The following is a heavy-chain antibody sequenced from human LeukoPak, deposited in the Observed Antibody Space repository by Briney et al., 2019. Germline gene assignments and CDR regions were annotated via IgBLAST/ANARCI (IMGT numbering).Heavy chain of an antibody. CDR2: ISYDGSNE. D-gene: IGHD2-2*01. CDR3: AKTHCSSTSCYFDY. CDR1: GFTFSSYV. V-gene: IGHV3-30*04. Sequence: GRSLRLSCAASGFTFSSYVMHWVRQAPGKGLEWVAIISYDGSNEYYADSVKGRFTISRDNSKNTLYLQMNSLRAEDTAVYYCAKTHCSSTSCYFDYWGQGTLVTVSS. J-gene: IGHJ4*02.